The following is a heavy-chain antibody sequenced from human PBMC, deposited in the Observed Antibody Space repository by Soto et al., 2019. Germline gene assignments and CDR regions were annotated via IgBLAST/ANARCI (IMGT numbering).Heavy chain of an antibody. CDR1: GFTFSSYA. CDR2: ISGSGGST. V-gene: IGHV3-23*01. CDR3: AKSAGNSSSWYY. D-gene: IGHD6-13*01. Sequence: EVQLLESGGGLVQPGGSLRLSCAASGFTFSSYAMSWVRQAPGKGLEWVSAISGSGGSTYYADSVKGRFTISRDNSKNTLYLQMNSVRAEDTAVYCCAKSAGNSSSWYYWGQGPLVTVSS. J-gene: IGHJ4*02.